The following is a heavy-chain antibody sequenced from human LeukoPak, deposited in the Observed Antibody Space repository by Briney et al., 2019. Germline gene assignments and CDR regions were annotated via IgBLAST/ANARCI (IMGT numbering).Heavy chain of an antibody. CDR3: AHSYSGYDWPDY. V-gene: IGHV2-5*01. D-gene: IGHD5-12*01. CDR1: GSSLSTIGVG. J-gene: IGHJ4*02. Sequence: SGPALVKPTETLTLTCTLSGSSLSTIGVGVAWIRQPPGKALEWLSLIYYNDDKRYSPSLKSRLTITKDTAKNQVVLTMTNMDPADTATYYCAHSYSGYDWPDYWGRGTLVTVSS. CDR2: IYYNDDK.